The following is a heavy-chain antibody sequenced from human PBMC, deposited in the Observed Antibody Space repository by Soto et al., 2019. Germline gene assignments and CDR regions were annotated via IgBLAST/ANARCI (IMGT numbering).Heavy chain of an antibody. J-gene: IGHJ5*02. D-gene: IGHD3-3*01. CDR3: ARVRDWFDP. CDR1: GDSISSGYH. V-gene: IGHV4-38-2*01. CDR2: IYHSGTT. Sequence: SETLSLTCAVSGDSISSGYHWAWIRQPPGKGLEWVASIYHSGTTYYNPSLTSRVTISVDTSKNQFSLKLTSVTAADTAVYYCARVRDWFDPWGQGTLVTVSS.